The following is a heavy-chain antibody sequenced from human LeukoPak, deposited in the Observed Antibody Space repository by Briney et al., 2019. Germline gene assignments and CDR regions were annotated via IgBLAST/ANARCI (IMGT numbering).Heavy chain of an antibody. CDR2: IKRDGSEK. CDR1: GFTFSSYW. Sequence: PGGSPRLSCAASGFTFSSYWMSWVRQAPGKGLEWVANIKRDGSEKYYVDSVKGRFTISRDNAKNSLDLQMNSLRAEDTAVYYCAKRGYTYGPLDAIDVWGQGTVVTVSS. D-gene: IGHD5-18*01. J-gene: IGHJ3*01. V-gene: IGHV3-7*03. CDR3: AKRGYTYGPLDAIDV.